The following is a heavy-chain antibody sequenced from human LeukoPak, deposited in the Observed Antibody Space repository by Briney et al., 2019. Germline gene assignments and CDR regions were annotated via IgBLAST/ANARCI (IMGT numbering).Heavy chain of an antibody. Sequence: SETLSLTCTVSGGSISDSSYFWGWIRQPPGKGLEWIGSIYYNGRTYHSPSLKSRVTVFVDTSKNPTSLRLSSVTAANAAVYYCTRHSPTENFPRYFDYWGQGTLVTVSS. V-gene: IGHV4-39*01. CDR2: IYYNGRT. CDR1: GGSISDSSYF. D-gene: IGHD2/OR15-2a*01. CDR3: TRHSPTENFPRYFDY. J-gene: IGHJ4*02.